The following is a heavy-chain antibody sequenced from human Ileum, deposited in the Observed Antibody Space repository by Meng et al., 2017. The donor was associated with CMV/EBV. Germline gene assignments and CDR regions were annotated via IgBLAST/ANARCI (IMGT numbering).Heavy chain of an antibody. V-gene: IGHV3-23*01. Sequence: RQQAGEEVEWVATTSDIGGGTYYADSVEDRFTITRDNSKNTMFLQKNSLRVEDTAVYYYAENGSTGWYSEIDSWGQGALVTVSS. CDR2: TSDIGGGT. J-gene: IGHJ4*02. D-gene: IGHD1-26*01. CDR3: AENGSTGWYSEIDS.